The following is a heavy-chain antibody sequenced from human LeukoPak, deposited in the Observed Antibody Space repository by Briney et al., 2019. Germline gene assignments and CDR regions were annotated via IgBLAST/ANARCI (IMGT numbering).Heavy chain of an antibody. Sequence: PGGSLRLSCAVSGFTFTSYWMSWVRQAPGKGLEWVSAIRGNAGTTYYADSVKGRFTIFRDNFKNMLYLQMNSLRVEDTAVYYCAKGHGDASGYYYFDSWGQGTLVTVSS. D-gene: IGHD3-22*01. CDR1: GFTFTSYW. CDR2: IRGNAGTT. V-gene: IGHV3-23*01. CDR3: AKGHGDASGYYYFDS. J-gene: IGHJ4*02.